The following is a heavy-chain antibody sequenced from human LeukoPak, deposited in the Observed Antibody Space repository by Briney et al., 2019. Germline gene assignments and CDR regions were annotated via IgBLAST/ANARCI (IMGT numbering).Heavy chain of an antibody. D-gene: IGHD6-19*01. V-gene: IGHV3-23*01. CDR1: GFTFSNSA. J-gene: IGHJ4*01. Sequence: GGSLRLSCAASGFTFSNSAMSWVRQAPGKGLEWVSTLSGSGITTYYTDSVKGRFTISRDNSKNTLYLQMNSLRAEDTAVYYCAKGIYSSGWSYFDYWGHETLVTVSS. CDR3: AKGIYSSGWSYFDY. CDR2: LSGSGITT.